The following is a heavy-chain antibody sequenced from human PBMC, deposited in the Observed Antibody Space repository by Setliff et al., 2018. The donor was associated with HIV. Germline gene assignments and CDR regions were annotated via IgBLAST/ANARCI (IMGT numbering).Heavy chain of an antibody. D-gene: IGHD6-13*01. CDR2: ITDSGNT. V-gene: IGHV4-59*01. Sequence: SETLSLTCNVSGASISSYYWTWIRQSPGNRLEWLGYITDSGNTNYNPSLRRRVTISADTSKNQVSLRLRSVTAADTAVYYCARGQGYSSSWYYWGQGTLVTVSS. CDR3: ARGQGYSSSWYY. J-gene: IGHJ4*02. CDR1: GASISSYY.